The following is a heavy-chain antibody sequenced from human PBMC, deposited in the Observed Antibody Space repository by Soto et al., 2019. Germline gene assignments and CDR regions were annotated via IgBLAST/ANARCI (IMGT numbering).Heavy chain of an antibody. Sequence: QVQLVESGGGVVQPGRSLRLSCAASGFTLTYYGMHWVRQAPGKGLEWVGVISYDGSNTYYADSVKGRFTISRDNSKNTLYLQRDSLRPEDTAVYYCANDMEQRLVRGWFDPWGQGTLVTVSS. V-gene: IGHV3-30*18. CDR1: GFTLTYYG. D-gene: IGHD6-13*01. CDR2: ISYDGSNT. J-gene: IGHJ5*02. CDR3: ANDMEQRLVRGWFDP.